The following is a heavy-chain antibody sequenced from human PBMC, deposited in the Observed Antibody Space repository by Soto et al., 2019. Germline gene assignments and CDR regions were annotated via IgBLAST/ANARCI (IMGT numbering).Heavy chain of an antibody. J-gene: IGHJ3*02. Sequence: SETLSLTCTVSGGSISSYYWSWIRQPPGKGLEWIGYIYYSGSTNYNPSLKSRVTISVDTSKNQFSLKLSSVTAADTAVYYCARPVWATMGGDHDAFDIWGQGTMVTVSS. CDR2: IYYSGST. CDR3: ARPVWATMGGDHDAFDI. CDR1: GGSISSYY. V-gene: IGHV4-59*01. D-gene: IGHD5-12*01.